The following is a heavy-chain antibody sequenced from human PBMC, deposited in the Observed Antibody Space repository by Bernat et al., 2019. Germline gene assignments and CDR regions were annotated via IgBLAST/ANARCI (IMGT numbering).Heavy chain of an antibody. V-gene: IGHV1-3*01. CDR2: INAGNGNT. Sequence: QVQLVQSGAEVKKPGASVKVSCKASGYTFTSYAMHWVRQAPGQRLEWMGWINAGNGNTKYSQKFQGRVTITRDTSASTAYMEPSSLRSEDTAVYYCARQGGEGAFDIWGQGTMVTVSS. D-gene: IGHD6-25*01. CDR3: ARQGGEGAFDI. CDR1: GYTFTSYA. J-gene: IGHJ3*02.